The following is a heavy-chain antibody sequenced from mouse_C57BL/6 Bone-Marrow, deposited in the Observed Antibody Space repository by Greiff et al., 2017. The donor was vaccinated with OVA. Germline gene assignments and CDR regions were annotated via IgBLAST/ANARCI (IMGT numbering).Heavy chain of an antibody. D-gene: IGHD4-1*01. CDR2: ISSGGSYT. Sequence: EVQVVESGGDLVKPGGSLKLSCAASGFTFSSYGMSWVRQTPDKRLEWVATISSGGSYTYYPDSVKGRFTISRDNAKNTLYLQMSSLKSEDTAMYYCARHLTLAYWGQGTLVTVSA. CDR3: ARHLTLAY. V-gene: IGHV5-6*01. J-gene: IGHJ3*01. CDR1: GFTFSSYG.